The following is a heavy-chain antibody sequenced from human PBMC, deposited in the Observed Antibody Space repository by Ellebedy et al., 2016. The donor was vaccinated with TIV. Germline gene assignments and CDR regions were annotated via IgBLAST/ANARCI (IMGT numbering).Heavy chain of an antibody. D-gene: IGHD6-25*01. CDR3: AKIAATTKVGVFDYDDY. J-gene: IGHJ4*02. Sequence: PGGSLRLSCAASGFSFSDYGMHWVRQAPGKGLEWVTVISYDGSDKYYADSVKGRFSISRDNSKNTLYLQMTSLRPEDTAVYYCAKIAATTKVGVFDYDDYWGQGTLVSVSS. V-gene: IGHV3-30*18. CDR2: ISYDGSDK. CDR1: GFSFSDYG.